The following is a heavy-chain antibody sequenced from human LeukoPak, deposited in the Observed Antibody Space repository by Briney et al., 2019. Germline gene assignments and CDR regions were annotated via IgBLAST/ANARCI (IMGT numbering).Heavy chain of an antibody. V-gene: IGHV3-23*01. D-gene: IGHD3-22*01. Sequence: HPGGSLRLSCAASGFTFSSYAMSWVRQAPGKGLEWVSTISASAGSTYYADSVKGRFTISRDNSKNTLYLQMNSLRAEDTAVYYCAKDLYTYYYDSSGYLGGFLPDYWGQGTLVTVSS. CDR2: ISASAGST. CDR3: AKDLYTYYYDSSGYLGGFLPDY. CDR1: GFTFSSYA. J-gene: IGHJ4*02.